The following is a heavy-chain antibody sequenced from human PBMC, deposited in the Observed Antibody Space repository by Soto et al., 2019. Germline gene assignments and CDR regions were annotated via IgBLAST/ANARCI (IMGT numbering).Heavy chain of an antibody. CDR2: ISGTGDTI. Sequence: GSLRLSFAASGFTFSEYYMSWIRQAPGKGLEWVSYISGTGDTIYYIDSVKGRFTISRDNSKNTLYLQMNSLRAEDTAVYYCAKGALYSGTYYVGDYWGQGTLVTVSS. CDR1: GFTFSEYY. V-gene: IGHV3-11*04. J-gene: IGHJ4*02. CDR3: AKGALYSGTYYVGDY. D-gene: IGHD1-26*01.